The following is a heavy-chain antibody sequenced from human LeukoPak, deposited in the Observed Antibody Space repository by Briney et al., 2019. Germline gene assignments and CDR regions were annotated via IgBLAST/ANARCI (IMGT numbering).Heavy chain of an antibody. D-gene: IGHD3-22*01. CDR1: GGTFSNYA. Sequence: EASVKVSCXASGGTFSNYAISWVRQALGQGLEWMARIIPIFGTANYAQKFQGRVTITTDESTSTAYMELSSLRSEDTAVYYCARDADSSGYYYSNYFDYWGQGTLVTVSS. V-gene: IGHV1-69*05. J-gene: IGHJ4*02. CDR3: ARDADSSGYYYSNYFDY. CDR2: IIPIFGTA.